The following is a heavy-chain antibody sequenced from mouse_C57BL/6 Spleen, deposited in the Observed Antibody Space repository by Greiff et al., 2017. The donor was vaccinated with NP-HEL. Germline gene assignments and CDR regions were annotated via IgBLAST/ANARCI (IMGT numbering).Heavy chain of an antibody. CDR1: GYTFTSYD. CDR2: IYPRDGST. D-gene: IGHD4-1*01. J-gene: IGHJ4*01. V-gene: IGHV1-85*01. CDR3: ARGGSRTGAYYAMDY. Sequence: VQLQESGPELVKPGASVKLSCKASGYTFTSYDINWVKQRPGQGLEWIGWIYPRDGSTKYNEKFKGKATLTVDTSSSTAYMELHSLTSEDSAVYFCARGGSRTGAYYAMDYWGQGTAVTVSS.